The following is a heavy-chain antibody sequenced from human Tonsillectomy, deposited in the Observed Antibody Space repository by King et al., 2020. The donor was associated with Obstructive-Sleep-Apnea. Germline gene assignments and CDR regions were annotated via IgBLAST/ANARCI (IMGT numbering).Heavy chain of an antibody. CDR1: GFTFSSYA. CDR3: ARDRGPRGDWYFDL. Sequence: VQLVESGGGVVQPGRSLRLSCAASGFTFSSYAMHWVRQAPGKGLEWVAVISYDGSNKYYADSVKGRFTISRDNSKNTLYLQMNSLRAEDTAVYYCARDRGPRGDWYFDLWGRGTLVTVSS. CDR2: ISYDGSNK. D-gene: IGHD5-12*01. V-gene: IGHV3-30-3*01. J-gene: IGHJ2*01.